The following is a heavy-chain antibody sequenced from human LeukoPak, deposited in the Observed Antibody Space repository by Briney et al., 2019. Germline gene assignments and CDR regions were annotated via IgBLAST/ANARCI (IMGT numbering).Heavy chain of an antibody. CDR1: GFTFSSYD. CDR3: ARDWFHAIDY. CDR2: ISGSGGTT. V-gene: IGHV3-23*01. Sequence: GGSLRLSCAASGFTFSSYDMSWVRQAPGKGLEWVSTISGSGGTTYYADSVKGRFTISRDNAKNTLYLQMNSLRAEDTAVYYCARDWFHAIDYWGQGTLVTVSS. J-gene: IGHJ4*02. D-gene: IGHD2/OR15-2a*01.